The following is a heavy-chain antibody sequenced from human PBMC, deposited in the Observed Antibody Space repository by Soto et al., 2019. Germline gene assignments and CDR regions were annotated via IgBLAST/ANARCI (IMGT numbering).Heavy chain of an antibody. Sequence: SVKVSCKASGGTFSSYTISWVRQAPGQGLEWMGGIIPIFGTANYAQKFQGRVTITADESTSTAYMELSSLRSEDTAVYYCARAYYYDSSGYSSFDYWGQGTLVTVSS. CDR3: ARAYYYDSSGYSSFDY. D-gene: IGHD3-22*01. CDR2: IIPIFGTA. J-gene: IGHJ4*02. CDR1: GGTFSSYT. V-gene: IGHV1-69*13.